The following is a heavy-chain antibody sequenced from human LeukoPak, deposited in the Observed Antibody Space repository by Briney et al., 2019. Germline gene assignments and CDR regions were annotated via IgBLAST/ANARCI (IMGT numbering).Heavy chain of an antibody. CDR1: GGSINTVDYY. J-gene: IGHJ6*02. CDR2: IYYSGGT. V-gene: IGHV4-30-4*08. CDR3: ARGLRNPYGMDV. D-gene: IGHD1-14*01. Sequence: SQTLSLTCTVSGGSINTVDYYWSWIRQPPGKGLEWIGYIYYSGGTYYNPALKSRVTISVDTSKNQFSLKLSSVTAADTAVYYCARGLRNPYGMDVWGQGTTVTVSS.